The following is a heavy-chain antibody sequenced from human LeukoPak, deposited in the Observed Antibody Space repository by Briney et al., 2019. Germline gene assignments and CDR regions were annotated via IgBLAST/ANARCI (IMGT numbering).Heavy chain of an antibody. CDR2: IYHSGST. V-gene: IGHV4-30-2*01. Sequence: KASETLSLTCAVSGGSISSGGYSWSWIRQPPGKGLEWIGYIYHSGSTYYNPSLKSRVTISVDRSKNQFSLKLSSVTAADTAVYYCARFRSRQYYLDYWGQGTLVTVSS. J-gene: IGHJ4*02. CDR3: ARFRSRQYYLDY. CDR1: GGSISSGGYS.